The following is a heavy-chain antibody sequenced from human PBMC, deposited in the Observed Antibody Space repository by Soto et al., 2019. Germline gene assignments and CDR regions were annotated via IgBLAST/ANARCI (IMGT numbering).Heavy chain of an antibody. Sequence: AAVKVSCKASGYTFTGYYMHWLRQAPGQGLEWMGWINPNSGGTNYAQKFQGWVTMTRDTSISTAYMELSRLRSDDTAVYYCARGGTYYYDSSGYSFFDYWGQGTLVTVSS. J-gene: IGHJ4*02. V-gene: IGHV1-2*04. CDR2: INPNSGGT. D-gene: IGHD3-22*01. CDR1: GYTFTGYY. CDR3: ARGGTYYYDSSGYSFFDY.